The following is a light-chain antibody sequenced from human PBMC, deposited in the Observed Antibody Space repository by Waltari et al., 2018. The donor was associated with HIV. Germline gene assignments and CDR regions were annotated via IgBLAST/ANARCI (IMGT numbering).Light chain of an antibody. Sequence: QSVLTQPPSASGTPGQRVTISCSGSRSTIGNNSVYRYQQLPGTAPKLLIYRNNQQPSGVPDRVSGSKSDPSASLAISGLRSEDEADYLCATWDDSLSGPVFGGGTKLTVL. J-gene: IGLJ3*02. CDR3: ATWDDSLSGPV. CDR1: RSTIGNNS. CDR2: RNN. V-gene: IGLV1-47*01.